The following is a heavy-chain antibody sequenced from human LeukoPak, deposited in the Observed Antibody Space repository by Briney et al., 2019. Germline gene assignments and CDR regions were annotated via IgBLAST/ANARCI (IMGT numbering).Heavy chain of an antibody. V-gene: IGHV3-30-3*01. Sequence: PGRSLRLSCAASGFTFSSYAMHWVRQAPGKGLEWVAVISYDGSNKYYADSVKGRFTISRDNSRNTLYLQMNSLRAEDTAVYYCARAPPSYYYYYGIDVWGQGTTVTVSS. CDR1: GFTFSSYA. CDR2: ISYDGSNK. J-gene: IGHJ6*02. CDR3: ARAPPSYYYYYGIDV.